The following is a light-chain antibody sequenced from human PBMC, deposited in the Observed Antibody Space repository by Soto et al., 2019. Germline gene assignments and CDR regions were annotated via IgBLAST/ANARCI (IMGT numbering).Light chain of an antibody. CDR1: QSISTY. Sequence: DIQMTQSPSSLSASVGNRVTITCRASQSISTYLNWYQKKPGKAPNLLIYDASRLQSGVPSRFSGSGGGTDFTLTISCLQSEDFATYYCQQYYSYPQYTFGQGTKVDIK. CDR2: DAS. J-gene: IGKJ2*01. CDR3: QQYYSYPQYT. V-gene: IGKV1-39*01.